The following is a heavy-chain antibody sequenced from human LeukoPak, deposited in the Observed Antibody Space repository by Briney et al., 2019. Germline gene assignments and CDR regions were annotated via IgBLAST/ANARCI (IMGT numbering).Heavy chain of an antibody. CDR1: GFLFDDHA. D-gene: IGHD3-22*01. CDR3: AKSTDSSASPDS. J-gene: IGHJ5*02. CDR2: ISWHSRTI. Sequence: GRSLRLSCVGSGFLFDDHAMHWVRQRPGKGLEWVSVISWHSRTIGYGDSVKGRFTISRDNTKNSLYLQMNSLRPEDTASYYCAKSTDSSASPDSWGQGTLVTVSS. V-gene: IGHV3-9*01.